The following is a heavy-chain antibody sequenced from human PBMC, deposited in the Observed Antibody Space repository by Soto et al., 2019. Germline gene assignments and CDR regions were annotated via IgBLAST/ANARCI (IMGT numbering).Heavy chain of an antibody. V-gene: IGHV5-10-1*01. Sequence: EVQLVQTGGEVRKPGESLTISCTTSGITFRNRWVTWVRQVPGKGLAWVGGVHPFDGYVEKGPAFEGLVTFSADRPGAPDWSGDTASLRWTSLRTSDSGIYYCALGPTPAKWFDLWGQGTLVTVSS. CDR1: GITFRNRW. CDR2: VHPFDGYV. J-gene: IGHJ5*02. D-gene: IGHD7-27*01. CDR3: ALGPTPAKWFDL.